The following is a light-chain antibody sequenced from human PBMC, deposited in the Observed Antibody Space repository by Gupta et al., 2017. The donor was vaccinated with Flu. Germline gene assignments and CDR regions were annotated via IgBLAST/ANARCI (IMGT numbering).Light chain of an antibody. J-gene: IGKJ1*01. CDR3: QQYDNLRT. CDR1: RDISKY. Sequence: DIQMTQSPSSLSASVGDRVTITCQASRDISKYLNWFQQKPGKAPKLLIYDASNLEPVVPSRFSGSGSGTEFTLTISSLQPEETATDYCQQYDNLRTFGQGTNVEIK. V-gene: IGKV1-33*01. CDR2: DAS.